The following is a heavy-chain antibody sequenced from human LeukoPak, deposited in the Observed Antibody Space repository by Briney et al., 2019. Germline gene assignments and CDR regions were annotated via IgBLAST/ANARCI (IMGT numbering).Heavy chain of an antibody. CDR3: ARGPRAYYYDSSGYYPAYYFDY. CDR1: GGTFSSYA. Sequence: SVKVSCKASGGTFSSYAISWVRQAPGQGLEWMGGIIPIFGTANYAQKFQGRVTITADESTSTPYMELSSLRSEDTAVYYCARGPRAYYYDSSGYYPAYYFDYWGQGTLVTVSS. CDR2: IIPIFGTA. J-gene: IGHJ4*02. V-gene: IGHV1-69*13. D-gene: IGHD3-22*01.